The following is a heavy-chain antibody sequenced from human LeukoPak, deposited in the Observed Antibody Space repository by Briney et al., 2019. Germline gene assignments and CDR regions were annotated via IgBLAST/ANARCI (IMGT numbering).Heavy chain of an antibody. D-gene: IGHD3-10*01. CDR2: IIPFLSTA. V-gene: IGHV1-69*13. J-gene: IGHJ5*02. Sequence: GASVKVSCKASGGTFSSYAISWVRQAPGQGLEWMGGIIPFLSTADYAQKFQGRITITADESTSTAYMELSSLRSDDTAVYYCARVSQGHSVRGVISDWFDPWGQGTLVTVSS. CDR3: ARVSQGHSVRGVISDWFDP. CDR1: GGTFSSYA.